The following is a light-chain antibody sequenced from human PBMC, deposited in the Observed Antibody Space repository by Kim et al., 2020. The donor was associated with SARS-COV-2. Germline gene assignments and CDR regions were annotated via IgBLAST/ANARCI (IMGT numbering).Light chain of an antibody. Sequence: VSTGERATHSCRASQSISYNLAWFQQKPGQAPRLLIYDASTRATGIPARFSGSGSETEFTLTITSLQSEDSAVYYCQQYNNWPPYTFGQGTKLEI. CDR3: QQYNNWPPYT. CDR1: QSISYN. CDR2: DAS. V-gene: IGKV3-15*01. J-gene: IGKJ2*01.